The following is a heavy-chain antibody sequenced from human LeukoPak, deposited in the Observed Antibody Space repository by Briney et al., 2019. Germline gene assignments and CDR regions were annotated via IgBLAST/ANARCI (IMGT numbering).Heavy chain of an antibody. CDR3: ARGAEQQLPAYWFDP. D-gene: IGHD6-13*01. CDR1: GGTVSSYA. J-gene: IGHJ5*02. V-gene: IGHV1-69*13. Sequence: ASVTVSCTASGGTVSSYAISWVRQAPGQGLEWMGGIIPIFGTANYAQKFQGRVTITADESTSTAYMELSSLRSEDTAVYYCARGAEQQLPAYWFDPWGQGTLVTVSS. CDR2: IIPIFGTA.